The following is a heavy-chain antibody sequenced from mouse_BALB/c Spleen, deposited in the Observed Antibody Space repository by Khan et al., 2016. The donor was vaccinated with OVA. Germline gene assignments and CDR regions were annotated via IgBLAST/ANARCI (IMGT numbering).Heavy chain of an antibody. J-gene: IGHJ2*02. CDR1: GYTFINYW. CDR3: ARRGIWWVFDY. Sequence: VQLQQSGAELAQPGASVKMSCKASGYTFINYWILWIKQRPGQGLEWIGYINPSTGYTEYNQNFKDKATLTTDKSSSTAYMQLSSLTSEDSTVYYCARRGIWWVFDYWGQGTSLTVSS. D-gene: IGHD1-1*02. V-gene: IGHV1-7*01. CDR2: INPSTGYT.